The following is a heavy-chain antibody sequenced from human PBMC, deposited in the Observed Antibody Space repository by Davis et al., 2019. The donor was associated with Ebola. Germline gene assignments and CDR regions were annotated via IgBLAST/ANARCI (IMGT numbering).Heavy chain of an antibody. V-gene: IGHV3-23*01. CDR3: AGSLAGSNYYGMDV. D-gene: IGHD3-10*01. CDR1: GFSFDSYA. J-gene: IGHJ6*04. CDR2: ISGTGATT. Sequence: GGSLRLSCATSGFSFDSYAMSWVRQAPGKGLEWVSVISGTGATTVYADSVTGRFSISRDKSKKSLYLQMSSLTAGDTAVYYCAGSLAGSNYYGMDVWGKGTTVTVSS.